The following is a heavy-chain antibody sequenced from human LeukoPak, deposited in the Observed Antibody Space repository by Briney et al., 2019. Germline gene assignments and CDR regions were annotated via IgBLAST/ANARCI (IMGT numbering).Heavy chain of an antibody. CDR3: ARGRRTAPIDY. J-gene: IGHJ4*02. Sequence: SETLSLTCTVSGGSISSSSYYWSWLRQPPGKGLEWIGEINHSGSTNYNPSLKSRVTISVDTSKNQFSLKLSSVTAADTAVYYCARGRRTAPIDYWGQGTLVTVSS. CDR2: INHSGST. D-gene: IGHD5-18*01. CDR1: GGSISSSSYY. V-gene: IGHV4-39*07.